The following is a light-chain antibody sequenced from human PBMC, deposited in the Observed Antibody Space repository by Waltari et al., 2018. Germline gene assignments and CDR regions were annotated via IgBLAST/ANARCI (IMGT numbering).Light chain of an antibody. CDR3: QQYSRSSRT. J-gene: IGKJ1*01. V-gene: IGKV1-5*03. Sequence: DIQMTQSPSAVSASVGDRVTITCRASQSVSYCLAWYQQRPGRAPKLLIYKASTLQSGVPSRFSGSGSETEFTLTINSLQPDDFATYYCQQYSRSSRTFGQGTKVEV. CDR1: QSVSYC. CDR2: KAS.